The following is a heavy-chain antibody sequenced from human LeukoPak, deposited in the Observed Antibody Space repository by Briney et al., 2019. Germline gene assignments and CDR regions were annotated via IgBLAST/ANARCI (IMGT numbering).Heavy chain of an antibody. CDR2: ITWGGGSA. Sequence: GGSLRLSCAASGFTFDDYAMHWVRQAPGKGLEWVSFITWGGGSAYYADSVKGRFTISRDNSKNSLYLEMNSLRAEDTALYYCAKDFRRMTTVTSGAYFHYWGQGTLVTVSS. D-gene: IGHD4-17*01. V-gene: IGHV3-43D*03. J-gene: IGHJ4*02. CDR1: GFTFDDYA. CDR3: AKDFRRMTTVTSGAYFHY.